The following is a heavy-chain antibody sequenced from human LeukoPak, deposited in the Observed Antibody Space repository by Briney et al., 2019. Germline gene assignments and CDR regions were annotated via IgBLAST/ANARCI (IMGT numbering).Heavy chain of an antibody. D-gene: IGHD6-6*01. CDR3: ARGSAAPDS. CDR2: VSNSGSTI. J-gene: IGHJ4*02. CDR1: GFTFSDEY. Sequence: PGGSLRLSCAASGFTFSDEYMSWIRQAPGKGLEWISCVSNSGSTIYYADSVKGRFTISRDNVKNSLYLQMNSLRADDTAVYYCARGSAAPDSWGQGALVTVSS. V-gene: IGHV3-11*01.